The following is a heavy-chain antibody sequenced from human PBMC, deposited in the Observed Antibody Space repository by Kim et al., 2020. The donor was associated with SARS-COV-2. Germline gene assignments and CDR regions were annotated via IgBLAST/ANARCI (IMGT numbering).Heavy chain of an antibody. CDR1: GGSISSSSYY. Sequence: SETLSLTCAVSGGSISSSSYYWGWIRQPPGKGLEWIGSIYYSGSTYYHPSLKSRVTISVDTSKNQFSLKLSSVTAADTAVYYCARQSSDSSNLYFDYWGQGIPVTVSS. CDR3: ARQSSDSSNLYFDY. D-gene: IGHD6-13*01. CDR2: IYYSGST. V-gene: IGHV4-39*01. J-gene: IGHJ4*02.